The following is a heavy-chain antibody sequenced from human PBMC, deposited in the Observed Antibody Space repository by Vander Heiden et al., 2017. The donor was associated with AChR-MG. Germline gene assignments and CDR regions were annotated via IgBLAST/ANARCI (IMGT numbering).Heavy chain of an antibody. D-gene: IGHD5-18*01. Sequence: EVQLLESGGGLVQRGGSLRLACAASGVTFSSYAMSWVRQAPGRVLEWVSAISGSGVSTYYADSVKGRFTISRDNSKNTLYLQMNSLRAEDTAVYYCAKEGFIQLWFPYFDYWGQGTLVTVSS. J-gene: IGHJ4*02. CDR3: AKEGFIQLWFPYFDY. CDR2: ISGSGVST. V-gene: IGHV3-23*01. CDR1: GVTFSSYA.